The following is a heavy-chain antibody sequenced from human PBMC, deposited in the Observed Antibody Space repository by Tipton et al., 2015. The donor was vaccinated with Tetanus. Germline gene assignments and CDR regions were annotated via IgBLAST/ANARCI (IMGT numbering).Heavy chain of an antibody. V-gene: IGHV4-59*12. CDR2: IYSSGGA. Sequence: TLSLTCIVSGGSMRSYYWSWIRQPPGKGLEWIGHIYSSGGARYNPSLKSRTTMSVDRSKSQFSLEVTSVTAADTAVYYCARGVDRTKAGIDWGQGTLVTVSS. CDR3: ARGVDRTKAGID. CDR1: GGSMRSYY. D-gene: IGHD5-12*01. J-gene: IGHJ4*02.